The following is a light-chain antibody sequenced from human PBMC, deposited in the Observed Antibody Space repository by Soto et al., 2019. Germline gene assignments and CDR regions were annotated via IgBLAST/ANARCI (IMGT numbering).Light chain of an antibody. V-gene: IGLV2-14*01. Sequence: QSVLTQPASVSGSPGQSTTISCTGTSSDVGGYNYVSWYQQHPGKAPKLMIYDVSNRPSGVSNRFSGSKSGNTASLTISGLQAEDEADYYCSSYTSSSTLDVFGTETKVTVL. CDR3: SSYTSSSTLDV. CDR2: DVS. J-gene: IGLJ1*01. CDR1: SSDVGGYNY.